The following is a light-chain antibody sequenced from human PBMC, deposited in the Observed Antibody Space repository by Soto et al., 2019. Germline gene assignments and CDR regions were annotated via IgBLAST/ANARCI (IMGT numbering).Light chain of an antibody. J-gene: IGKJ4*01. V-gene: IGKV1-5*01. Sequence: DIQMTQSPSTLSASVGDRVTITCRASQSISSWLAWYQQKPGKAPKLLIYDASSLESGVPSRFSGSGSGTEFTLTISSLQHDDFATYYCQHYNSYSLTFGGGTKVEIK. CDR1: QSISSW. CDR3: QHYNSYSLT. CDR2: DAS.